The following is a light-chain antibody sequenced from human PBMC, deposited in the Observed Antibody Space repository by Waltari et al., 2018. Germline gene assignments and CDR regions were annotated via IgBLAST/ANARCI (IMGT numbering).Light chain of an antibody. J-gene: IGKJ1*01. CDR2: GAS. CDR1: QSVSSSY. CDR3: QQYSSSPWT. V-gene: IGKV3-20*01. Sequence: IVLTQSPGTLSLSPGRRDTLSCRASQSVSSSYLAWYQQKPGQAPRVLIHGASNRATGIPDRFSGSGSGTDFTLTISRLEPEDFAVYYCQQYSSSPWTFGQGTKVEIK.